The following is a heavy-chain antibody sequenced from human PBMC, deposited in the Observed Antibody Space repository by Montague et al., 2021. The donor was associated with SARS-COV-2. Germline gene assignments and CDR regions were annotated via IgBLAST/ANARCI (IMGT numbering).Heavy chain of an antibody. CDR2: IHHSGDT. Sequence: SETLSLTCGVSGDSIISTNWCSWVLQHPRKGLLWLVEIHHSGDTNYNPSFKSRVTISVDQSKNQYSLELNVVAAADTALYYCLRAGGCDNRPPVWGQGVLVIVSS. D-gene: IGHD4-23*01. J-gene: IGHJ4*02. V-gene: IGHV4-4*02. CDR1: GDSIISTNW. CDR3: LRAGGCDNRPPV.